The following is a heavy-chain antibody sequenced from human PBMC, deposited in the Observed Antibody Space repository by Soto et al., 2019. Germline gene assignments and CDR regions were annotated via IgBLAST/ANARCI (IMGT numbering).Heavy chain of an antibody. CDR2: MSPNSGNT. CDR3: ARDQDIVVEPAATWTRVNWFDP. V-gene: IGHV1-8*01. Sequence: ASVKVSCKASGYTFTNYDINWVRQAAGQGLEWMGWMSPNSGNTNYAQKFQGRITMTRSTSISTAYMELSGLTSEDTAVYYCARDQDIVVEPAATWTRVNWFDPWGQGTLVTVSS. D-gene: IGHD2-2*01. J-gene: IGHJ5*02. CDR1: GYTFTNYD.